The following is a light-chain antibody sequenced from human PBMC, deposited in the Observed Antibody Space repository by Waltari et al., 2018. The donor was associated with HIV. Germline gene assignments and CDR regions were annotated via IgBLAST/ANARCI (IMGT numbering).Light chain of an antibody. CDR2: GNK. V-gene: IGLV1-40*01. J-gene: IGLJ2*01. CDR1: SSNIGADYD. CDR3: QSYDRSLSASVV. Sequence: QSVLTPPPSVSGAPGPRVTIACTGGSSNIGADYDVHWYQQIPGTAPKLLISGNKNRPSGVPDRFSASKSGTSASLAITGLQAEDEADYFCQSYDRSLSASVVFGGGTKLTVL.